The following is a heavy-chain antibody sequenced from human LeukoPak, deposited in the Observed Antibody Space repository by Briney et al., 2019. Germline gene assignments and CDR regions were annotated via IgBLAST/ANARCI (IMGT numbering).Heavy chain of an antibody. V-gene: IGHV3-23*01. Sequence: GGSLRLSCAGSGFTFRSYAMSWVRQSPVKGLEWVSAISDSGDGTYYADSVKGRFTISRDNSKNTLYLQMNSLRAEDTAVYYCAKDLDGYDLSDYYDSSGPYRGFDYWGQGTLVTVSS. D-gene: IGHD3-22*01. CDR3: AKDLDGYDLSDYYDSSGPYRGFDY. J-gene: IGHJ4*02. CDR1: GFTFRSYA. CDR2: ISDSGDGT.